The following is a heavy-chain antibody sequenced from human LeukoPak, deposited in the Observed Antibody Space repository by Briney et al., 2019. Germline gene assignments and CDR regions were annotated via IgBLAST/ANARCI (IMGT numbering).Heavy chain of an antibody. Sequence: PGGSLRLSCAPSGFTFSSYAMSWVRQAPGKGLEWVSAISGSGGSTYYAHSVKGRFTISRDNSKNTLYLQMNSLRAEDTAVYYCAKDPDYSMYNWFDPWGQGTLVTVSS. V-gene: IGHV3-23*01. CDR3: AKDPDYSMYNWFDP. CDR1: GFTFSSYA. CDR2: ISGSGGST. D-gene: IGHD4-11*01. J-gene: IGHJ5*02.